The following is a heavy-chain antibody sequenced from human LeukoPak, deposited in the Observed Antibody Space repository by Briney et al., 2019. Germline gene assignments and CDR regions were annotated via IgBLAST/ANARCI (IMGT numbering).Heavy chain of an antibody. CDR2: IYSGGST. Sequence: PGGSLRLSCAASGFTVSSNYVSWVRQAPGKGLEWVSIIYSGGSTYYADSVKGRFTISRDISKNTLNLQMNSLRAEDTAVYYCARGYYFGSSGTPDAFDIWGQGTMVTVSS. V-gene: IGHV3-53*01. D-gene: IGHD3-22*01. CDR1: GFTVSSNY. CDR3: ARGYYFGSSGTPDAFDI. J-gene: IGHJ3*02.